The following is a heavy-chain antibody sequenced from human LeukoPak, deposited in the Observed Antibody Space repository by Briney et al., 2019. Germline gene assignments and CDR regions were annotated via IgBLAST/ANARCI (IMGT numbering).Heavy chain of an antibody. CDR2: ISGSGGST. V-gene: IGHV3-23*01. D-gene: IGHD6-13*01. CDR1: GFTFSSYA. J-gene: IGHJ4*02. CDR3: ARGSSWFDY. Sequence: GGSLRLSCAASGFTFSSYATSWVRQAPGKGLEWVSAISGSGGSTYYADSVKGRFTISRDNSKKTLYLQMNSLRAEDTAVYYCARGSSWFDYWGQGTLVTVSS.